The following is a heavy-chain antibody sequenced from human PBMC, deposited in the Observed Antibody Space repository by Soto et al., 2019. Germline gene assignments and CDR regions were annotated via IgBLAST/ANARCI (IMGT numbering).Heavy chain of an antibody. J-gene: IGHJ3*02. D-gene: IGHD6-6*01. V-gene: IGHV3-23*01. CDR1: GFTFSSYA. CDR2: ISGSGGST. CDR3: AKKGLDSSSSRVDDAFDI. Sequence: GGSLRLSCAASGFTFSSYAMSWVRQAPGKGLEWVSAISGSGGSTYYADSVKGRFTISRDNSKNTLYLQMNSLRAEDTAVYYCAKKGLDSSSSRVDDAFDIWGQGTMVTVSS.